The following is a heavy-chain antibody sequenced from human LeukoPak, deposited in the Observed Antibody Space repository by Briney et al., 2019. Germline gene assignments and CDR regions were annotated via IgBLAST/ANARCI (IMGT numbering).Heavy chain of an antibody. J-gene: IGHJ3*02. D-gene: IGHD3-9*01. Sequence: ASVKVSCKASGYTFTSYGISWVRQAPGQGLGWMGWISAYNGNTNYAQKLQGRVTMTTDTSTSTAYMELRSLRSDDTAVYYCARTEPGSDNYDILTGDQDAFDIWGQGTMVTVSS. CDR3: ARTEPGSDNYDILTGDQDAFDI. CDR1: GYTFTSYG. CDR2: ISAYNGNT. V-gene: IGHV1-18*01.